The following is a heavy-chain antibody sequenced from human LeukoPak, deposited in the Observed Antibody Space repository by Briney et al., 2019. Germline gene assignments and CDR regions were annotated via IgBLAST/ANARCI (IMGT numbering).Heavy chain of an antibody. CDR1: GFTASSNY. V-gene: IGHV3-53*01. CDR3: VRDASSTQSSGSWFDP. J-gene: IGHJ5*02. CDR2: IYRGDNT. D-gene: IGHD2-2*01. Sequence: GGSLRLSCAASGFTASSNYMHWVRQAPGKGLEWVSAIYRGDNTDYTDSVKGRFTISRDNSKNTLHLQMKTLRAEDTAVYYCVRDASSTQSSGSWFDPWGQGTLVTVSS.